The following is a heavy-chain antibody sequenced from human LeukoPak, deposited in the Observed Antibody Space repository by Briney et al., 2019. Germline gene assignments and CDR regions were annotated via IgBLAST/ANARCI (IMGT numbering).Heavy chain of an antibody. CDR1: GGSISSYY. V-gene: IGHV4-59*01. CDR2: IYYSGST. CDR3: ATYSSGSRWFDP. D-gene: IGHD6-19*01. J-gene: IGHJ5*02. Sequence: SETLSLTCTVSGGSISSYYWSRIRQPPGKGLEWIGYIYYSGSTNYNPSLKSRVTISVDTSKNQFSLKLSSVTAADTAVYYCATYSSGSRWFDPWGQGTLVTVSS.